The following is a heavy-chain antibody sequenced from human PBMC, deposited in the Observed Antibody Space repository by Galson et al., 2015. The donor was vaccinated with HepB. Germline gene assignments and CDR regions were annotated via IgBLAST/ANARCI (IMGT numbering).Heavy chain of an antibody. D-gene: IGHD3-3*01. CDR3: AYTIFGVVQYYMDV. J-gene: IGHJ6*03. CDR1: GGLLTRYT. Sequence: SVKVSCKASGGLLTRYTFVWVRQAPGQGLEWMGRIIPTTHIVNYAQKFRGRITITADTSTSTAYMELSSLTSEDTAVYYCAYTIFGVVQYYMDVWGEGTTVAVSS. CDR2: IIPTTHIV. V-gene: IGHV1-69*02.